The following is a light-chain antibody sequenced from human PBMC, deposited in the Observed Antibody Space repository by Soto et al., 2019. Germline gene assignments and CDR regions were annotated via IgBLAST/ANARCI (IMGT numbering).Light chain of an antibody. J-gene: IGKJ2*01. V-gene: IGKV3-20*01. Sequence: EIVLTQSPGTLSLSPGERATLSCMASRSLSSSYVVWYQQKPGQAPRLLIYAASRRATGIPDRFSGSGSATEYTLTISRLEPEDFEVYYCQQQGSFGQGTKLEIK. CDR3: QQQGS. CDR2: AAS. CDR1: RSLSSSY.